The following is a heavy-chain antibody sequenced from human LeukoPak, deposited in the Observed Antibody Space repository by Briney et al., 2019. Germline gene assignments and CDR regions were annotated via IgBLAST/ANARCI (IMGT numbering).Heavy chain of an antibody. J-gene: IGHJ5*02. CDR3: ARDAYYGPENWFDP. CDR2: IKQDGSEK. D-gene: IGHD3-10*01. Sequence: GGSLRLSCAASGFTFSSYAMSWVRQAPGKGLEWVANIKQDGSEKYYVDSVKGRFTISRDNAKNSLYLQMNSLRAEDTAVYYCARDAYYGPENWFDPWGQGTLVTVSS. V-gene: IGHV3-7*03. CDR1: GFTFSSYA.